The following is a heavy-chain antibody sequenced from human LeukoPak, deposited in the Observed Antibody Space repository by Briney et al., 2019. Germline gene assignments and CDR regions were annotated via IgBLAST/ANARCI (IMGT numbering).Heavy chain of an antibody. J-gene: IGHJ3*02. CDR2: ISSSSSYI. CDR1: GFTFSSYS. D-gene: IGHD3-3*01. Sequence: GGSLRLSCAASGFTFSSYSMNWVRQAPGKGLEWVSSISSSSSYIYYADLVKGRFTISRDNAKNSLYLQMNSLRAEDTAVYYCARGGGEYYDFWSGTPGAFDIWGQGQWSPSLQ. CDR3: ARGGGEYYDFWSGTPGAFDI. V-gene: IGHV3-21*01.